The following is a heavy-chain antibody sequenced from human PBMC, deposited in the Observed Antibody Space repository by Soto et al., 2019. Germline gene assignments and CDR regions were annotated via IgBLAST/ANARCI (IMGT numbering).Heavy chain of an antibody. CDR2: INAGNGNT. J-gene: IGHJ4*02. V-gene: IGHV1-3*01. Sequence: GASVKVSCKASGYTFTSYAMHWVRQAPGQRLEWMGWINAGNGNTKYSQKFQGRVTITRDTSASTAYMELSSLRSEDTAVYYCARSIWFVGYFDYWGQGTLVTVSS. CDR1: GYTFTSYA. CDR3: ARSIWFVGYFDY. D-gene: IGHD3-10*01.